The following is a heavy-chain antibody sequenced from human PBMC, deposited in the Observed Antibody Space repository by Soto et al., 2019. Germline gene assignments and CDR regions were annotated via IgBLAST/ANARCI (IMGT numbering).Heavy chain of an antibody. D-gene: IGHD6-6*01. CDR2: INHSGST. CDR1: GGSFSCYY. V-gene: IGHV4-34*01. J-gene: IGHJ5*02. Sequence: SETLSRTCAVYGGSFSCYYWSWIRQPPGKGLELIGEINHSGSTNYNPSLKSRVTISVDTSKSQFSLKPSSVTAADTAVSYCVSGASSIAAPRPYVDWFDPWGQGTLVTVSS. CDR3: VSGASSIAAPRPYVDWFDP.